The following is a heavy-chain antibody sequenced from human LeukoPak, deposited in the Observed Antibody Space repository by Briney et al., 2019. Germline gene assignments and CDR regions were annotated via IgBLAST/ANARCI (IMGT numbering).Heavy chain of an antibody. CDR1: GLSVSDNY. Sequence: GGSLRLSCAVSGLSVSDNYMSWVRQAPGKGLECVSFIYSESQILYTDSVKGRFTISRDNAKKSLYLQMNSLRAEDTAVYYCAREYTALGFDYWGQGTLVTVSS. CDR2: IYSESQI. J-gene: IGHJ4*02. V-gene: IGHV3-69-1*02. D-gene: IGHD5-18*01. CDR3: AREYTALGFDY.